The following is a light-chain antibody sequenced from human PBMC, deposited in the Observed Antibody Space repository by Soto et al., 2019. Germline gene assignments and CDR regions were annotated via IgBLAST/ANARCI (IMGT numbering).Light chain of an antibody. V-gene: IGKV1-39*01. CDR2: AAS. Sequence: DIQMTQSPSSLSASVGDRVTITCQASQNINNYLNWYQQRPGKAPNLLISAASTLQSGVPSRFSGSGSGTDFTLTITSLQPEDFATYYCQQSYNTPRTFGQGTTVDIK. J-gene: IGKJ1*01. CDR1: QNINNY. CDR3: QQSYNTPRT.